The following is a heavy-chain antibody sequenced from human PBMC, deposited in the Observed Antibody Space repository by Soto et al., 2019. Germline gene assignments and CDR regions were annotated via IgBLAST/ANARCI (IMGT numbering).Heavy chain of an antibody. D-gene: IGHD4-17*01. CDR3: ALYRYGDLDY. CDR2: IYWDDDK. Sequence: QIILKESGPPLVKPTQTLTLTCTFSGFSLSTTGVGVGWIRQPPGKALEWLALIYWDDDKRYSPSLRNRVIITKDTSKNQVVLIMTNMDPVDTATYYCALYRYGDLDYWGQGTLVTVSS. J-gene: IGHJ4*02. CDR1: GFSLSTTGVG. V-gene: IGHV2-5*02.